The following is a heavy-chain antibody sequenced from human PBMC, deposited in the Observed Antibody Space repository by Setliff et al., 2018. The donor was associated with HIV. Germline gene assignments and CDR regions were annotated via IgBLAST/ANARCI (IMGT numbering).Heavy chain of an antibody. Sequence: SETLSLTCAVSGYSISSGYYWGWIRQPPGKGLEWSGSMYHSGSTYHNPSLKSRVTISVDTSKNQFSLKLSYVTAADTAFYYCARQSPQIRYLDWLNAFDIWGQGTMVTV. CDR3: ARQSPQIRYLDWLNAFDI. J-gene: IGHJ3*02. CDR2: MYHSGST. CDR1: GYSISSGYY. D-gene: IGHD3-9*01. V-gene: IGHV4-38-2*01.